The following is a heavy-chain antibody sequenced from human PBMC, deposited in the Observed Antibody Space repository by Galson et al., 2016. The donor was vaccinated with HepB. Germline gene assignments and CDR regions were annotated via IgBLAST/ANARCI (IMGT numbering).Heavy chain of an antibody. CDR1: GGTFSSNA. D-gene: IGHD1-14*01. J-gene: IGHJ6*02. CDR3: ASNPEERAGWYKNYFYYAMDV. V-gene: IGHV1-69*13. Sequence: SVKVSCKASGGTFSSNAINWVRQAPGQGLEWMGRITLIFGTAKYAQKFQGRVTITADESTTTAYMALSSLRSEDTAVYYCASNPEERAGWYKNYFYYAMDVWGQGTTVTVSS. CDR2: ITLIFGTA.